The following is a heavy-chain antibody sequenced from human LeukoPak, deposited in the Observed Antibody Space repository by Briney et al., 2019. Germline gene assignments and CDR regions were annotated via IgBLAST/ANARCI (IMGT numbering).Heavy chain of an antibody. V-gene: IGHV4-39*01. CDR1: GASISSSNYY. J-gene: IGHJ6*03. CDR3: ASVRRGFGESSKYYSYYYMDV. D-gene: IGHD3-10*01. CDR2: IYSSGNT. Sequence: SETLSLTCAVSGASISSSNYYWGWVRQSPGKGLEWIGNIYSSGNTYYNASLKSRVTMYIDTSKNQFSLKLSAVTAADTAVYYCASVRRGFGESSKYYSYYYMDVWGNGTTVPISS.